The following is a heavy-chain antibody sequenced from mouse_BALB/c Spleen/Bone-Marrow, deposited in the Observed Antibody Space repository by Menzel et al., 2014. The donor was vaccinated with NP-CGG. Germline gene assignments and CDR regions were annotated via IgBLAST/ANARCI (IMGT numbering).Heavy chain of an antibody. V-gene: IGHV3-2*02. Sequence: VQLQQSGPGLVKPSQSLSLTCTVTGYSITSDYAWHWIRQFPGNKLEWMGYISYSGSTSYYPSLKSRISITRDTSKNQFFLQLNSVTTEDTATYYCARSADWYFDVWGAGTTVTVSS. CDR2: ISYSGST. CDR1: GYSITSDYA. CDR3: ARSADWYFDV. J-gene: IGHJ1*01.